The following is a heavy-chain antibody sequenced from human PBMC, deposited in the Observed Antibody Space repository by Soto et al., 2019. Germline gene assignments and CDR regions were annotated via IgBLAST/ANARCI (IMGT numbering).Heavy chain of an antibody. CDR3: ARAPVKQWLLLSS. CDR1: GFTFSNCA. D-gene: IGHD6-19*01. V-gene: IGHV3-30*03. CDR2: IAYDGSNI. Sequence: QVQLVESGGGVVQPGRSLRLSCAASGFTFSNCAMHWVRQAPGKGLEWVAVIAYDGSNIYYADSVKGRFTISRDNSKNTLYLQMNSLRPEDTAVYFCARAPVKQWLLLSSWGQGTLVTVSS. J-gene: IGHJ5*02.